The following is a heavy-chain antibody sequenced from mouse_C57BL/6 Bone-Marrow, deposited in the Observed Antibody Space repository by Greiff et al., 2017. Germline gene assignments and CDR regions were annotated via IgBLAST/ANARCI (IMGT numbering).Heavy chain of an antibody. Sequence: QVQLKQSGAELARPGASVKLSCKASGYTFTSYGISWVKQRTGQGLEWIGEIYPRSGNTYYNEKFKGKATLTADKSSSTAYMELRSLTSEDSAVFFYSRRGVYYGEEYYAMDDWGKGTSVTVSS. CDR1: GYTFTSYG. CDR3: SRRGVYYGEEYYAMDD. CDR2: IYPRSGNT. V-gene: IGHV1-81*01. J-gene: IGHJ4*01. D-gene: IGHD2-13*01.